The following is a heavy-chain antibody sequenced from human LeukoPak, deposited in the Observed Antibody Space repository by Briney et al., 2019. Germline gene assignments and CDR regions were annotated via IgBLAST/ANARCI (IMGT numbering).Heavy chain of an antibody. CDR2: ISGSGGST. V-gene: IGHV3-23*01. D-gene: IGHD3-3*01. J-gene: IGHJ4*02. Sequence: GGSLRLSCAASGFTFSSYAMSWVRQAPGKGLEWVSAISGSGGSTYYADSVKGRFTISRDSSKNTLYLQMNSLRAEDTAVYYCAKIGPYGFWSGYYPNWGQGTLVTVSS. CDR1: GFTFSSYA. CDR3: AKIGPYGFWSGYYPN.